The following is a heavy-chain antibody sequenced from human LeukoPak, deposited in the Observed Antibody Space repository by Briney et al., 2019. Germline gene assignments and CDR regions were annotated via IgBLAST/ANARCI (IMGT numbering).Heavy chain of an antibody. V-gene: IGHV1-18*01. D-gene: IGHD3-3*01. J-gene: IGHJ5*02. CDR1: GYTFTSYG. Sequence: ASVKVSCKASGYTFTSYGISWVRQAPGQGLEWMGWISAYNGNTNYAQKLQGRVTMTTDTSTSTAYMELRSLRSDDTAVYYCARDPLRFLEWFWFDPWGQGTLVTVSS. CDR3: ARDPLRFLEWFWFDP. CDR2: ISAYNGNT.